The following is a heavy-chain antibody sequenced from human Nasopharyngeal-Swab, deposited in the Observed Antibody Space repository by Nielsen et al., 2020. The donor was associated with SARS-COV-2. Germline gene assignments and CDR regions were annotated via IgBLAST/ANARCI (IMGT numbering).Heavy chain of an antibody. CDR3: ARPRFVDIAMWFAFDI. CDR1: GGSFSGYY. Sequence: SETLSLTCAVYGGSFSGYYWSWIRQPPGKGLEWIGEINHSGSTNYNPSLKSRVTISVDTSKNQFSLKLSSVTAADTAVYYCARPRFVDIAMWFAFDIWGQGTMVTVSS. D-gene: IGHD5-18*01. V-gene: IGHV4-34*01. J-gene: IGHJ3*02. CDR2: INHSGST.